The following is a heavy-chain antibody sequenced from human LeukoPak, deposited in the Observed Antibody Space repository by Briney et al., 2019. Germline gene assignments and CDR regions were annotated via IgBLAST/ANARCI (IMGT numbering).Heavy chain of an antibody. CDR1: GFTFSSYA. CDR2: ISGGGGNT. D-gene: IGHD3-10*01. CDR3: ARDRGWFGEVVD. Sequence: GGSLRLSCAASGFTFSSYAMSWVRLAPGKGLEWVSDISGGGGNTHYADSVKGRFTISRDNAKNSLYLQMNSLRAEDTAVYYCARDRGWFGEVVDWGQGTLVTVSS. V-gene: IGHV3-21*01. J-gene: IGHJ4*02.